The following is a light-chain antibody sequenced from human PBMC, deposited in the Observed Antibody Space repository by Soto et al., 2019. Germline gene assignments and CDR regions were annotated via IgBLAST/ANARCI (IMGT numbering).Light chain of an antibody. CDR3: KSYARSNTYV. CDR1: SSDVGGYNY. Sequence: QSVLTQPASVSGSPGQSLTISCTGTSSDVGGYNYVSWYQQYPGKAPKLMIYEVTHRSSGVSNRFSGSKSGNTASLTISGLQAEDEADYCCKSYARSNTYVFGSGTKVTVL. CDR2: EVT. V-gene: IGLV2-14*01. J-gene: IGLJ1*01.